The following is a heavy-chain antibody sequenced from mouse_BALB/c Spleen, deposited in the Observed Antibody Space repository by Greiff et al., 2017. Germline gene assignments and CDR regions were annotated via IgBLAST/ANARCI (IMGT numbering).Heavy chain of an antibody. CDR1: GYSITSDYA. V-gene: IGHV3-2*02. D-gene: IGHD2-3*01. CDR2: ISYSGST. J-gene: IGHJ2*01. CDR3: ARGGIYDGYC. Sequence: ESGPGLVKPSQSLSLTCTVTGYSITSDYAWNWIRQFPGNKLEWMGYISYSGSTSYNPSLKSRISITRDTSKNQFFLQLNSVTTEDTATYYCARGGIYDGYCWGQGTTLTVSS.